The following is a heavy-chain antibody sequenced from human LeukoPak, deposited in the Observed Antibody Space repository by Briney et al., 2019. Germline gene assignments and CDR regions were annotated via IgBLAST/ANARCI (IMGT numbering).Heavy chain of an antibody. CDR1: GGSISSSSYY. V-gene: IGHV4-39*01. Sequence: SETLSLTCTVSGGSISSSSYYWGWIRQPPGKGLEWIGSIYYSGSTYYNPSLKSRVTISVDTSKNQFSLKLSSVTAADTAVYYCARGSIVVVVAALYYFDYWGQGTLVTVSS. D-gene: IGHD2-15*01. J-gene: IGHJ4*02. CDR2: IYYSGST. CDR3: ARGSIVVVVAALYYFDY.